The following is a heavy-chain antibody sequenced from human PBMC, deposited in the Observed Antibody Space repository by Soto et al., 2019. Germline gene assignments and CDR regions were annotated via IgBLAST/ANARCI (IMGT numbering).Heavy chain of an antibody. J-gene: IGHJ3*01. Sequence: QEILVESGGGVVQSGTSLRLSCAASGLTFSSFAMHWVRQAPGKGLEWVSVISFNGLSQFYADSVRGRVTVSRDNSKNTLYLQLDSLRPDDTAVYSCARGGRGLRGAFDVWGQGTEVSVS. CDR1: GLTFSSFA. CDR3: ARGGRGLRGAFDV. CDR2: ISFNGLSQ. D-gene: IGHD3-16*01. V-gene: IGHV3-30*04.